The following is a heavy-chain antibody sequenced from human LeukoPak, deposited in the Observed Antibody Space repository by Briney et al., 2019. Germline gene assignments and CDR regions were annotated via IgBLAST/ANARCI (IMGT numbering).Heavy chain of an antibody. V-gene: IGHV4-59*08. CDR3: ARQGSGGRAFDI. CDR1: GGSISSYY. CDR2: IYSSGST. D-gene: IGHD1-26*01. J-gene: IGHJ3*02. Sequence: SETLSLTCIVSGGSISSYYWSWIRQPPGKGLEWIGYIYSSGSTNSNSSLKSRVTISVDTSKSQSSLKMTSVTAADTAVYYCARQGSGGRAFDIWGQGTMVTVSS.